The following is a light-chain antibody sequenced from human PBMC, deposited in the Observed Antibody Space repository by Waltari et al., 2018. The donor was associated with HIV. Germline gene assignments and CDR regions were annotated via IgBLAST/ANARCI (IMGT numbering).Light chain of an antibody. CDR2: EVS. CDR1: SSDVGSYNR. Sequence: QSALTQPPSVSGSPGQSVTISCTGTSSDVGSYNRVSWYQQPPGTVPKLMIYEVSNRPSGVPDRFSGSKSGNTASLTIFDLQAEDEATYYCCSYGSSATFVVFGGGTRVTV. V-gene: IGLV2-18*02. CDR3: CSYGSSATFVV. J-gene: IGLJ2*01.